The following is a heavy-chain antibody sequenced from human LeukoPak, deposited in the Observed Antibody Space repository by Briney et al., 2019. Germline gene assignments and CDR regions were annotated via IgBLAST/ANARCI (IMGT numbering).Heavy chain of an antibody. V-gene: IGHV1-2*02. D-gene: IGHD6-19*01. CDR3: ARDRESSGADY. CDR1: GYTFTGYY. CDR2: INPNSGGT. J-gene: IGHJ4*02. Sequence: GASVKVSCKASGYTFTGYYMHWVRQAPGQGHEWMGWINPNSGGTNYAQKFQGRVTMTRDTSISTAYMELSSLTSDDTAVHYCARDRESSGADYWGQGTLVTVSS.